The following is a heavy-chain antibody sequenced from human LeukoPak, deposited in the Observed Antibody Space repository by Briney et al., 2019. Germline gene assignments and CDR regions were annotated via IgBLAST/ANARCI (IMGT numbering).Heavy chain of an antibody. J-gene: IGHJ4*02. Sequence: GGSLRLSCAASGFAFSDYSMNWVRQAPGKGLEWVSAISSGSTYIYYADSVKGRFTVSRDNAENSLFLQTNGLRAEDTAVYFCARGEEKATITGLDSWGQGTLVTVSS. D-gene: IGHD5-24*01. CDR1: GFAFSDYS. CDR2: ISSGSTYI. V-gene: IGHV3-21*01. CDR3: ARGEEKATITGLDS.